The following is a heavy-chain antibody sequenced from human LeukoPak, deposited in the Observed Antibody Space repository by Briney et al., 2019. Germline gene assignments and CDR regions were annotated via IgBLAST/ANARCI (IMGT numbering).Heavy chain of an antibody. Sequence: GGSLRLSCAASGFTFSSYGMSWVRQAPGKGLEWVSIVSAGGGTTYYADSVRGRFTISRDNSKNTLYLQMNSLRAEDTAVYYCARGMTTGFDYWGQGTLVTVSS. CDR2: VSAGGGTT. CDR1: GFTFSSYG. J-gene: IGHJ4*02. V-gene: IGHV3-23*01. CDR3: ARGMTTGFDY. D-gene: IGHD4-17*01.